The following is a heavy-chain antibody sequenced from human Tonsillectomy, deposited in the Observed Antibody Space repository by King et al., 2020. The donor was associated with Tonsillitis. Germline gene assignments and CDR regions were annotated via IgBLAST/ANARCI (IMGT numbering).Heavy chain of an antibody. CDR2: ISYTGST. D-gene: IGHD7-27*01. J-gene: IGHJ2*01. V-gene: IGHV4-59*11. Sequence: QLQESGPGLVKPSETLSFSCTVSGGSISNHYWSWIRQPPGKGLEWMGTISYTGSTNYNPSLDSRVTISLDTSKNQISLRKNSVTAADTALYYCARDRQDWGDWYFDLWGRGTLVTVSS. CDR1: GGSISNHY. CDR3: ARDRQDWGDWYFDL.